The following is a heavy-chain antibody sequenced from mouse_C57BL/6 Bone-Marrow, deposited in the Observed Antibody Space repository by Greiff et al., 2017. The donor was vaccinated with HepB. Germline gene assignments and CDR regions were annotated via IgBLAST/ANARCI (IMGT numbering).Heavy chain of an antibody. CDR3: ARNLAWFAY. Sequence: QVHVKQSGPELVKPGASVKISCKASGYAFSSSWMNWVKQRPGKGLEWIGRIYPGDGDTNYNGKFKGKATLTADKSSSTAYMQLSSLTSEDSAVYFCARNLAWFAYWGQGTLVTVSA. CDR1: GYAFSSSW. CDR2: IYPGDGDT. V-gene: IGHV1-82*01. J-gene: IGHJ3*01.